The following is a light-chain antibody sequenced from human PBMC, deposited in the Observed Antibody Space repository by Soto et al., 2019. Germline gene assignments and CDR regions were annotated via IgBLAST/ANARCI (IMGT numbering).Light chain of an antibody. CDR1: QSVGNS. V-gene: IGKV3-11*01. CDR2: DVS. Sequence: EIVFTQCPGTLSLSPGERPSLSCGASQSVGNSLAWYQHKPGQAPRLLIYDVSNRATGIPDRFSGSGSGTEFTLTISSLQPEDFATYYCQQHGQWPITFGQGTRLEIK. CDR3: QQHGQWPIT. J-gene: IGKJ5*01.